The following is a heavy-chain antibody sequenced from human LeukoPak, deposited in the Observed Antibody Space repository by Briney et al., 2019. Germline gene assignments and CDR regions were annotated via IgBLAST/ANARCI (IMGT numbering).Heavy chain of an antibody. D-gene: IGHD6-19*01. J-gene: IGHJ4*02. CDR3: ARAGSGWQRNYFDY. Sequence: GGSLRLSCAASGFTFSSYAMSWVRQAPGKGLEWVSYISSSSSIIYYADSVKGRFTISRDNAKNSLYLQMNSLRAEDTAVYYCARAGSGWQRNYFDYWGQGTLVTVSS. CDR2: ISSSSSII. CDR1: GFTFSSYA. V-gene: IGHV3-48*01.